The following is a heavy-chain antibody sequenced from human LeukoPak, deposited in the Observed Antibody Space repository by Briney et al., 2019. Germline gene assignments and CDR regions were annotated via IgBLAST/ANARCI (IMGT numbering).Heavy chain of an antibody. CDR1: GYTLTGYY. CDR2: VNHDSGGA. CDR3: ASERSGTGAFDI. D-gene: IGHD1-1*01. Sequence: GASVKVSCKASGYTLTGYYLHWVRQAPGQGLEYMGWVNHDSGGAHSAQNSQGRVTMTRDTSVNTAYMELTRLTSGDTAVYYCASERSGTGAFDIWGQGTLVTVSS. V-gene: IGHV1-2*02. J-gene: IGHJ3*02.